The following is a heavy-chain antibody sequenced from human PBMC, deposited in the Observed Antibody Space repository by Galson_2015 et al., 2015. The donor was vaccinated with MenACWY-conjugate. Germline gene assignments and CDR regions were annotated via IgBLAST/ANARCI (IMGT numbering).Heavy chain of an antibody. CDR3: ARPAVPGLN. V-gene: IGHV3-48*03. J-gene: IGHJ4*02. CDR2: ISSSGTTI. CDR1: AFTFSSFE. Sequence: SLRLSCAASAFTFSSFEMNWVRQAPGKGLEWVSYISSSGTTIYYSDSVKGRFTISRDNAKNSLYLQMNSLRAEDTAVYYCARPAVPGLNWDQGTLVTVSS. D-gene: IGHD6-19*01.